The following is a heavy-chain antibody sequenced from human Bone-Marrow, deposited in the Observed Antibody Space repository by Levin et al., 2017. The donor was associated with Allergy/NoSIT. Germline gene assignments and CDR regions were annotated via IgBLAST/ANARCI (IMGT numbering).Heavy chain of an antibody. CDR2: ISAYNGNT. CDR1: GYTFTSYG. CDR3: ARDGQDEDCSSTSCYAERFDY. V-gene: IGHV1-18*01. Sequence: GESLKISCKASGYTFTSYGISWVRQAPGQGLEWMGWISAYNGNTNYAQKLQGRVTMTTDTSTSTAYMELRSLRSDDTAVYYCARDGQDEDCSSTSCYAERFDYWGQGTLVTVSS. J-gene: IGHJ4*02. D-gene: IGHD2-2*01.